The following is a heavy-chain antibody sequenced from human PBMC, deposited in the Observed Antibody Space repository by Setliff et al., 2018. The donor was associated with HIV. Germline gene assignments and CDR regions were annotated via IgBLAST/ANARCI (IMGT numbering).Heavy chain of an antibody. V-gene: IGHV3-15*04. D-gene: IGHD6-13*01. Sequence: PGGSLRLSCAASGFTASEFTFSNAWLTWVRHCPGKGLEWLGRMASRHDGGATDYAAPVRGRFTFSRDDSTNTLYLQMNNLKIEDTAVYYCGGWYSSSWLNDYWGQGTLVTVSS. CDR3: GGWYSSSWLNDY. J-gene: IGHJ4*02. CDR2: MASRHDGGAT. CDR1: GFTASEFTFSNAW.